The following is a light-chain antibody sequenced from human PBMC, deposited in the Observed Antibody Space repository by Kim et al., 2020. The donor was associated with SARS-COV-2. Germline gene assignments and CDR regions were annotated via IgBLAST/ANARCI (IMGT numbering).Light chain of an antibody. V-gene: IGLV6-57*03. Sequence: NFMLTQPPSVSESPGWTVTISCTRSSGAIASFYVQWYQQRPGSAPTTVIYGANQRPSGVPDRFSASVAQSSGSASLTISGLKTEDEADYYCQSFDSSNLWVFGGGTKLTLL. CDR1: SGAIASFY. J-gene: IGLJ3*02. CDR2: GAN. CDR3: QSFDSSNLWV.